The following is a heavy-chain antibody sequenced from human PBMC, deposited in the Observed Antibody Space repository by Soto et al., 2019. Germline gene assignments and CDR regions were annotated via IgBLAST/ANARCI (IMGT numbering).Heavy chain of an antibody. CDR3: ARDREGDGYNFDS. J-gene: IGHJ4*02. Sequence: EVQLVEAGGGLVQPGGSLRLSCADSGFTFSSYSMNWVRQAPGKGLEWVSYISRSSSIIHYADSVKGRFTISRDNAKNSLYLQMNSLRADDTAVSYCARDREGDGYNFDSWGQGTLVTVSS. D-gene: IGHD6-25*01. V-gene: IGHV3-48*01. CDR2: ISRSSSII. CDR1: GFTFSSYS.